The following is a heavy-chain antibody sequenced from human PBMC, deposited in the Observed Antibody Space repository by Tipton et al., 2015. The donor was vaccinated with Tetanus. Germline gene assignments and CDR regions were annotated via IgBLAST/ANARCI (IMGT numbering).Heavy chain of an antibody. CDR1: GGSFSGYY. Sequence: TLSLTCAVYGGSFSGYYWSWIRQPPGKGLEWIGEINHSGSTNYNPSLKSRVTISVDTSSNQFSLKLSSVTAANTAVYYFARGISVTGLRYEFDPWGQGTLVTVSS. D-gene: IGHD2-2*02. V-gene: IGHV4-34*01. CDR2: INHSGST. CDR3: ARGISVTGLRYEFDP. J-gene: IGHJ5*02.